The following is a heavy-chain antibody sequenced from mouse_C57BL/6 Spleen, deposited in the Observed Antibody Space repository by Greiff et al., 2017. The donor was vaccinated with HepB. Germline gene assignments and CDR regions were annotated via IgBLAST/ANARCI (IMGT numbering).Heavy chain of an antibody. CDR1: GYTFTGDW. CDR2: IFTGSGST. CDR3: ARVGTWFAY. D-gene: IGHD1-1*02. Sequence: QVQLQQSGAELMKPGASVKLSCKATGYTFTGDWIECVKQRPGHGLEWIGAIFTGSGSTNYNEKFKGKSTFTADTSSNAAYMQLSSLTTEDSAIYYCARVGTWFAYWGQATLVTFSA. V-gene: IGHV1-9*01. J-gene: IGHJ3*01.